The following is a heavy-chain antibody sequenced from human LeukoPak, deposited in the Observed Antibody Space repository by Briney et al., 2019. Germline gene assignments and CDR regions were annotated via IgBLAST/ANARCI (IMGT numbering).Heavy chain of an antibody. V-gene: IGHV1-8*01. J-gene: IGHJ4*02. CDR1: GYTFTSYD. Sequence: ASVKVSCKASGYTFTSYDINWVRQATGQGLEWMGWMNPNSGNTGYAQKFLGRVTMTRNTSISAAYMELSSLRSEDTAVYYCARIETSHYDFWSGSYYWGQGTLVTVSS. CDR2: MNPNSGNT. CDR3: ARIETSHYDFWSGSYY. D-gene: IGHD3-3*01.